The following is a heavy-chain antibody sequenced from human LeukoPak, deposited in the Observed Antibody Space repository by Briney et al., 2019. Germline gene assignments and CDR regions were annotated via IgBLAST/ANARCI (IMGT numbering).Heavy chain of an antibody. CDR1: GYSISSGYY. CDR3: ARSPGVVVRLDWFDP. J-gene: IGHJ5*02. CDR2: IYHSGST. V-gene: IGHV4-38-2*01. D-gene: IGHD2-2*01. Sequence: SETLSLTCAVSGYSISSGYYWGWIRQPPGKGLEWIGSIYHSGSTYYNPSLKSRVTISVDTSKNQFSLKLSSVTAADTAVYDCARSPGVVVRLDWFDPWGQGTLVTVSS.